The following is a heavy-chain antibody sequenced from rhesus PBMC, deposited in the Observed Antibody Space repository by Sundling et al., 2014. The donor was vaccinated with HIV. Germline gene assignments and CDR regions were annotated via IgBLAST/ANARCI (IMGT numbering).Heavy chain of an antibody. D-gene: IGHD2-39*02. V-gene: IGHV3-184*01. Sequence: EVQLVESGGGLVQPGGSLRLSCVASGFTFSSHYMYWVRQPPGKGLEWVGFIRSKTYGGTVEYAASVKGRLSISTDDSKSIAYLQMNSLKIEDTAVYYCWVVSALVDYWGQGVLVTVSS. CDR2: IRSKTYGGTV. J-gene: IGHJ4*01. CDR3: WVVSALVDY. CDR1: GFTFSSHY.